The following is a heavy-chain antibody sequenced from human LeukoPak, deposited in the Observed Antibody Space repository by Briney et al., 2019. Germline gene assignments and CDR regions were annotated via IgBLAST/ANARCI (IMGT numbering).Heavy chain of an antibody. D-gene: IGHD3-3*01. CDR1: GYTFTSYD. CDR2: MNPNSGNT. J-gene: IGHJ6*03. CDR3: ARASRRFTYYDFWSGSYYYYYYMDV. Sequence: ASVKVSCKASGYTFTSYDTNWVRQATGQGLEWMGWMNPNSGNTGYAQKFQGRVTMTRNTSISTAYMELSSLRSEDTAVYYCARASRRFTYYDFWSGSYYYYYYMDVWGKGTTVTVSS. V-gene: IGHV1-8*01.